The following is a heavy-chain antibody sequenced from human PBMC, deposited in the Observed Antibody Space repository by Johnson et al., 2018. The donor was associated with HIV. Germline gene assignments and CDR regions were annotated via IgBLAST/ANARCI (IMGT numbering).Heavy chain of an antibody. Sequence: MQLVEPGGGLVPPGGSLRLSCAASGSTFSSYDMHWFRQATGKGLEWLSYISNSAITLYYADSVKGRFSISRDNAISSVCLQMNRLRAEDTALYYCARLAAYDAFDIWGQGTMVNVSS. J-gene: IGHJ3*02. CDR2: ISNSAITL. CDR1: GSTFSSYD. CDR3: ARLAAYDAFDI. D-gene: IGHD6-25*01. V-gene: IGHV3-48*04.